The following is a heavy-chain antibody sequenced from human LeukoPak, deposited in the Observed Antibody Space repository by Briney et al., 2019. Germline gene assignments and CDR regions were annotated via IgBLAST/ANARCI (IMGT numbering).Heavy chain of an antibody. CDR3: ARLDRGSSSSLDAFDI. J-gene: IGHJ3*02. V-gene: IGHV1-46*01. Sequence: GASVKVSCKASGYTFTGYYMHWVRQAPGQGLEWMGIINPSGGSTSYAQKFQGRVTMTRDTSTSTVYMELSSLRSEDTAVYYCARLDRGSSSSLDAFDIWGQGTMVTVSS. CDR1: GYTFTGYY. D-gene: IGHD6-13*01. CDR2: INPSGGST.